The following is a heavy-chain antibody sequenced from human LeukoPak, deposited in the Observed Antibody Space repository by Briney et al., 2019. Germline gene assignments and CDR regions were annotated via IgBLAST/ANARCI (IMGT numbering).Heavy chain of an antibody. CDR3: ARRGDGGRSFDY. Sequence: GGSLRLSCAASGFTFSSYAMSWVRQAPGKGLEWVSAISGSGGSTYYADSVKGRFTISRDNSKNTLYLQVNSLRAEDTAVYYCARRGDGGRSFDYWGQGTLVAVSS. J-gene: IGHJ4*02. CDR1: GFTFSSYA. D-gene: IGHD4-23*01. CDR2: ISGSGGST. V-gene: IGHV3-23*01.